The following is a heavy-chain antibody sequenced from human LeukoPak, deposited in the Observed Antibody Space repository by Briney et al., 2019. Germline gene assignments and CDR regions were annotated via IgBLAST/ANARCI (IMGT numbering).Heavy chain of an antibody. D-gene: IGHD3-16*01. CDR1: GFTFSSYG. Sequence: PGRSLRLSCAASGFTFSSYGMHWVRQAPGKGLEWVAVISYDGSNKYYADSVKGRFTISRDNSKNTLYLQMNSLRDEDTAVYYCARGLGRGEPDDYWGQGALVTVSS. J-gene: IGHJ4*02. CDR2: ISYDGSNK. CDR3: ARGLGRGEPDDY. V-gene: IGHV3-30*03.